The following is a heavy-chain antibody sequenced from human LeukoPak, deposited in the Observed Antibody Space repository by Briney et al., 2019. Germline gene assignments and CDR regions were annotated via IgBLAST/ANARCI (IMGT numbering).Heavy chain of an antibody. Sequence: SETLSLTCTVSGYSISSGYYWGWIRQPPGKGLEWIGSIYHSGSTYYNPSLKSRVTISVDTSKNQFSPKLSSVTAADTAVYYCARAVWGSYGSYYYYYMDVWGKGTTVTVSS. CDR3: ARAVWGSYGSYYYYYMDV. CDR2: IYHSGST. CDR1: GYSISSGYY. J-gene: IGHJ6*03. V-gene: IGHV4-38-2*02. D-gene: IGHD3-16*01.